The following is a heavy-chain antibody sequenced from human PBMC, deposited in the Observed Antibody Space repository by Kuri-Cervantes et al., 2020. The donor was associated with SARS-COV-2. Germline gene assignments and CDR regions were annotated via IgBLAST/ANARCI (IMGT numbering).Heavy chain of an antibody. J-gene: IGHJ6*03. CDR3: ARSGRVYDYYYYYMDV. Sequence: SEILSLTCTVSGGSISSGDYYWSWIRQPPGKGLEWIGYIYYSGSTYYNPSLKSRVTISVDTSKNQFSLKLSSVTAADTAVYYCARSGRVYDYYYYYMDVWGKGTTVTVSS. CDR2: IYYSGST. D-gene: IGHD1-26*01. V-gene: IGHV4-30-4*08. CDR1: GGSISSGDYY.